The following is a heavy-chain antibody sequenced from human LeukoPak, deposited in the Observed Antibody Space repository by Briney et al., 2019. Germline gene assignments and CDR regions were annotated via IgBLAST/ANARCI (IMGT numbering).Heavy chain of an antibody. J-gene: IGHJ4*02. D-gene: IGHD1/OR15-1a*01. Sequence: GGSLTLSRAASGFTFTTFGRHWVRQAPGQGLEWVAAISPDGNLEYYTDSVKGRFTISRDNSKNMIYLQMSSLRGEDSALYYCAKINNNDDYWGQGTLVTVSS. V-gene: IGHV3-30*18. CDR2: ISPDGNLE. CDR1: GFTFTTFG. CDR3: AKINNNDDY.